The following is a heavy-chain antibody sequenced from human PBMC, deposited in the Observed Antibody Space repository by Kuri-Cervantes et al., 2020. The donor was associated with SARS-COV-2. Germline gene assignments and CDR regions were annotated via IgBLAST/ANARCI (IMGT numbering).Heavy chain of an antibody. CDR3: ATDRRYSDWQKYYYYYGMDV. Sequence: ASVKVSCKVSGYTLTELSMHWVRQAPGKGLEWMGGFDPEDGETIYAQKFQGRVTMTEDTSTDTAYMELSSLRSEDTAVYYCATDRRYSDWQKYYYYYGMDVWGQGTTVTVSS. D-gene: IGHD3-9*01. CDR2: FDPEDGET. V-gene: IGHV1-24*01. CDR1: GYTLTELS. J-gene: IGHJ6*02.